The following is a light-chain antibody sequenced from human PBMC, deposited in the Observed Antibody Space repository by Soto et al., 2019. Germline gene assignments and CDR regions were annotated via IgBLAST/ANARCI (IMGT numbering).Light chain of an antibody. CDR2: GAS. J-gene: IGKJ3*01. CDR3: QQYNNWPFT. CDR1: QSVSSN. V-gene: IGKV3-15*01. Sequence: IVMTQSPATLSVSPGERATLSCRASQSVSSNLAWYQQKPGQAPRLLIYGASTRATGLPARFSGSGSGTEFTLTISSLQSEDFAVYHCQQYNNWPFTFGPGTKVDIK.